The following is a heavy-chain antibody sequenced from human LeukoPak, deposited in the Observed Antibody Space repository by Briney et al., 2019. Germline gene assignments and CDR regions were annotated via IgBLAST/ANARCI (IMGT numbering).Heavy chain of an antibody. CDR3: ARVTSRLGWFDP. D-gene: IGHD1-14*01. V-gene: IGHV4-38-2*02. CDR1: GYSISSGYY. J-gene: IGHJ5*02. Sequence: SETLSLTCTVSGYSISSGYYCGWIRQPPGKGLEWIGSIYNSGSTYYKPSLKSRVTISVDKSKNQFSLKLKSVTAADTAVYYCARVTSRLGWFDPWGQGTLVTVSS. CDR2: IYNSGST.